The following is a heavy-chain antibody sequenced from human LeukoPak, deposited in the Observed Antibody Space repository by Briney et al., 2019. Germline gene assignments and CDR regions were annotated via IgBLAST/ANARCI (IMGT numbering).Heavy chain of an antibody. CDR2: INPNSGGI. CDR3: ARDHSTMVRGENFAFDI. J-gene: IGHJ3*02. V-gene: IGHV1-2*02. CDR1: GYTFSDYY. D-gene: IGHD3-10*01. Sequence: ASVKVSCKASGYTFSDYYMHWVRQAPGQALEWMGWINPNSGGINYAQRFQGSVTMTRDTSLSTAYMELSRLRSDDTAVYYCARDHSTMVRGENFAFDIWGQGTMVTVSS.